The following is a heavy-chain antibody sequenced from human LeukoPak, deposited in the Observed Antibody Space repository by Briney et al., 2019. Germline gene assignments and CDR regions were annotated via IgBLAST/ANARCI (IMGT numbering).Heavy chain of an antibody. V-gene: IGHV3-23*01. CDR1: GFTFSSYA. D-gene: IGHD6-6*01. Sequence: GGSLRLSCAASGFTFSSYAMSWVRQAPGKGLEWVSAISGSGGSTYYADSVKGRFTISRGNSKNTLYLQMNSLRAEDTAVYYCAKDLEQLVYRAFDYWGQGTLVTVSS. CDR3: AKDLEQLVYRAFDY. J-gene: IGHJ4*02. CDR2: ISGSGGST.